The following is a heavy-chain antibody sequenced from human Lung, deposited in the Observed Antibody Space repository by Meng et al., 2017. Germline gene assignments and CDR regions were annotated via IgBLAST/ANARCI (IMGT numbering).Heavy chain of an antibody. CDR3: ARGPTTMAHDFDY. J-gene: IGHJ4*02. CDR2: INHSGST. D-gene: IGHD4-11*01. Sequence: QVEVRRWGRGRLKPSETLALTCVVSGGSFKDYYWSGIRQPPGKGLEWIGEINHSGSTNYNPSLESRATISVDTSQNNLSLKLSSVTAADSAVYYCARGPTTMAHDFDYWGQGTLVTVSS. V-gene: IGHV4-34*01. CDR1: GGSFKDYY.